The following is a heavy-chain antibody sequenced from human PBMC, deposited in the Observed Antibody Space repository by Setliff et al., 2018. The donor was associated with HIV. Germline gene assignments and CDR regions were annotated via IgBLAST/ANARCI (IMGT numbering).Heavy chain of an antibody. CDR2: IYYNGNT. D-gene: IGHD5-18*01. CDR3: AREGRYSYGNPNYMDV. J-gene: IGHJ6*03. Sequence: SETLSLTCTISGGSITGYFWSWIRQPPGKGLEWIGYIYYNGNTNYNPSLKSRVTISVGTSKNQFSLKLSSVTAADTAVYYCAREGRYSYGNPNYMDVWGKGTTVTVSS. V-gene: IGHV4-59*12. CDR1: GGSITGYF.